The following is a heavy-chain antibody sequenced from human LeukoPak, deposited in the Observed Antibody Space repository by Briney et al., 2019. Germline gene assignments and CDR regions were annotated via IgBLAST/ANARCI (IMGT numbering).Heavy chain of an antibody. J-gene: IGHJ1*01. CDR3: ARHEKGQIIAAADQCFQH. CDR2: IYYSGST. CDR1: GGSISSYY. V-gene: IGHV4-59*08. Sequence: SETLSLTCTVSGGSISSYYWSWIRQPPGKGLEWIGYIYYSGSTNFNPSLKSRVTISVDTSKNQFSLKLSSVTAADTAVYYCARHEKGQIIAAADQCFQHWGQGTLVTVSS. D-gene: IGHD6-13*01.